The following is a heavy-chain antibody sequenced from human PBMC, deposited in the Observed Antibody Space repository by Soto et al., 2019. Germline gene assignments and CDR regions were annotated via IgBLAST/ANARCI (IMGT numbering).Heavy chain of an antibody. J-gene: IGHJ6*02. CDR3: ARHKQQLLPYYYYYGMDV. CDR2: IKQDGSEK. D-gene: IGHD6-13*01. Sequence: GGSLRLSCAASGFTFSSYWMSWVRQAPGKGLEWVANIKQDGSEKYYVDSVKGRFTISRDNAKNSLYLQMNSLRAEDTAVYYCARHKQQLLPYYYYYGMDVWGQGTTVTVSS. V-gene: IGHV3-7*05. CDR1: GFTFSSYW.